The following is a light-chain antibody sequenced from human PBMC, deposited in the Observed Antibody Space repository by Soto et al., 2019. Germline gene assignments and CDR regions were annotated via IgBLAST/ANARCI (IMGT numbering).Light chain of an antibody. CDR3: QHYGTSRT. CDR2: GAS. Sequence: EVVLTQSPGTLSLSPNERETISCRATQSVASGYFAWYQQKPGQAPRLLIYGASTRATGIPDRFSGSGSGTDFTLTISRLEPEDSAVYFCQHYGTSRTFGQGTKVDIK. J-gene: IGKJ1*01. V-gene: IGKV3-20*01. CDR1: QSVASGY.